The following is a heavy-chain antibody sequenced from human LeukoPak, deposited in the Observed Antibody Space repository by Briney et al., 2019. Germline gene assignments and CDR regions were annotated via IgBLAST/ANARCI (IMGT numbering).Heavy chain of an antibody. Sequence: GGSLRLSCAASGFTLSSNHMSWVRQAPGKGLEWASVIYSGGSTDYADSVKGQFTISRDNLKNTLYLQMNSLRAEDTAVYYCARGPAGYNWGQGTLVTFSS. J-gene: IGHJ4*01. CDR3: ARGPAGYN. D-gene: IGHD1-1*01. CDR2: IYSGGST. V-gene: IGHV3-53*01. CDR1: GFTLSSNH.